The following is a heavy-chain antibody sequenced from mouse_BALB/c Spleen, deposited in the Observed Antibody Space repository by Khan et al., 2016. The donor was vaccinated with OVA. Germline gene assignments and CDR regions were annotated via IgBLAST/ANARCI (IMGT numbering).Heavy chain of an antibody. CDR2: ISSLAYSI. CDR1: GFTFSDYG. Sequence: EVELVESGGGLVQPGGSRKLSCAASGFTFSDYGMAWVRQAPGKGTEGVAFISSLAYSIYYADTVTGRFTISRENAKNTLYLEMSSLRSEDTAMYYCARSWAMDYWGQGTSVTVSS. V-gene: IGHV5-15*02. CDR3: ARSWAMDY. J-gene: IGHJ4*01.